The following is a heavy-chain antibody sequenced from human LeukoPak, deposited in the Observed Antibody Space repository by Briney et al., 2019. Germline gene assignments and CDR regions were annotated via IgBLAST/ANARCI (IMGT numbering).Heavy chain of an antibody. J-gene: IGHJ4*02. V-gene: IGHV3-49*04. D-gene: IGHD4-17*01. CDR1: GFTFGDYA. CDR3: SKTYGDYKPHYFDY. CDR2: IRSKAYGVTT. Sequence: GGSLRLSCTASGFTFGDYAMSWVRQAPGKGLQWVGFIRSKAYGVTTEYAASVKGRFTISRDDSKSIAYLQMNSLKTEDTAVYYCSKTYGDYKPHYFDYWGQGTLVTVSS.